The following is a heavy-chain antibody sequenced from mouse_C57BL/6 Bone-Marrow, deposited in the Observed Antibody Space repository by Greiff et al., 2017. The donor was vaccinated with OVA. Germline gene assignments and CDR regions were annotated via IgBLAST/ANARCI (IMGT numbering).Heavy chain of an antibody. D-gene: IGHD1-1*01. V-gene: IGHV1-55*01. CDR2: IYPGSGST. J-gene: IGHJ3*01. CDR1: GYTFTSYW. Sequence: QVQLQQPGAELVKPGASVKMSCKASGYTFTSYWITWVKQRPGQGLEWIGDIYPGSGSTNYNEKFKSKATLTVDTSSSTAYMQLSSLTSEDSAVNYCARGGSGSTWFAYWGKGTLVTVST. CDR3: ARGGSGSTWFAY.